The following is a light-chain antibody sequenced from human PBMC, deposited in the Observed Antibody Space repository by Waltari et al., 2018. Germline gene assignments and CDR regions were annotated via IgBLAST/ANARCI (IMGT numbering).Light chain of an antibody. CDR3: SSYAGSNNLV. Sequence: QSALTQPPSAPGSPGQSVTISCTGTSSDVGGYNYVSWYQQHPGKAPKLMIYEVSKRPSGVPDRFSGSKSGSTASLTVSGLQAEDEADYYCSSYAGSNNLVFGTGTKVTVL. V-gene: IGLV2-8*01. CDR1: SSDVGGYNY. J-gene: IGLJ1*01. CDR2: EVS.